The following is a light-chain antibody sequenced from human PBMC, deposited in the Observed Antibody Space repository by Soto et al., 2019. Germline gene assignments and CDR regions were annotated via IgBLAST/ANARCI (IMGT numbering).Light chain of an antibody. V-gene: IGKV3-15*01. CDR2: GAS. CDR3: QQYNNWPPRT. CDR1: QSVSSN. Sequence: IVMTQTPATLSVSPGERATLSCRASQSVSSNLAWYQHKPGQAPRLLIYGASTRATGIPARFSGSGSGTEFTLTISSLQSEDFAVYYCQQYNNWPPRTFGQGTKV. J-gene: IGKJ1*01.